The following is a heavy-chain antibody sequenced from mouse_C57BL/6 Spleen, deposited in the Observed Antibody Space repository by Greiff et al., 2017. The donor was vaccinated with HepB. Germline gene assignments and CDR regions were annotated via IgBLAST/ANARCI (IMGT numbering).Heavy chain of an antibody. D-gene: IGHD1-1*01. CDR3: ARDEGGSSYVFYAMDY. Sequence: EVNVVESGGGLVKPGGSLKLSCAASGFTFSSYAMSWVRQTPEKRLEWVATISDGGSYTYYPDNVKGRFTISRDNAKNNLYLQMSHLKSEDTAMYYCARDEGGSSYVFYAMDYWGQGTSVTVSS. J-gene: IGHJ4*01. CDR2: ISDGGSYT. CDR1: GFTFSSYA. V-gene: IGHV5-4*01.